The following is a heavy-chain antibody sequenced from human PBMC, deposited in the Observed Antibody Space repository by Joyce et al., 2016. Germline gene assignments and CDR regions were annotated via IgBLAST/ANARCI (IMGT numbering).Heavy chain of an antibody. Sequence: QVLLVQSAAAVTRPGSSLTVSCKSSGGDFSNYAVNWVRQAPGQRLEWRGVIIPFVGAAKYAEDFQGRVNLTADQSTRTAYLELSCLTAADTAVYYCARGGTSSDHYVFYTLDVWGPGTTVIVSS. V-gene: IGHV1-69*12. J-gene: IGHJ6*02. D-gene: IGHD1-14*01. CDR2: IIPFVGAA. CDR1: GGDFSNYA. CDR3: ARGGTSSDHYVFYTLDV.